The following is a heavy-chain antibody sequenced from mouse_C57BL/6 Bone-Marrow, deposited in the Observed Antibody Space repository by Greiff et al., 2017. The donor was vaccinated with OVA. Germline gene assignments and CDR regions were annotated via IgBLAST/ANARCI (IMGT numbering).Heavy chain of an antibody. V-gene: IGHV5-9-1*02. CDR2: ISSGGDYI. J-gene: IGHJ4*01. CDR1: GFTFSSYA. CDR3: TRLLDAMDY. D-gene: IGHD2-1*01. Sequence: EVNVVESREGLVKPGGSLKLSCAASGFTFSSYAMSWVRQTPEKRLEWVAYISSGGDYIYYADTVKGRFTISRDNARNTLYLQMSSLKSEDTAMYYCTRLLDAMDYWGQGTSVTVSS.